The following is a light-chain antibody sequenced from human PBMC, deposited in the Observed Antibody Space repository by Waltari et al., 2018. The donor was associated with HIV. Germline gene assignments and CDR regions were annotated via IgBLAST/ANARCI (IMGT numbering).Light chain of an antibody. J-gene: IGLJ1*01. CDR2: GNS. CDR3: QSHDSSLSSYV. CDR1: SSNIGAGYH. V-gene: IGLV1-40*01. Sequence: QSVLTQPPSVSGAPGQRVTISCTGSSSNIGAGYHVHWYQQLPGTAPRLLIYGNSNRPSGVPDRFSGSKSGTSASLAITGLRAEDEADYYCQSHDSSLSSYVFGTGTKVTVL.